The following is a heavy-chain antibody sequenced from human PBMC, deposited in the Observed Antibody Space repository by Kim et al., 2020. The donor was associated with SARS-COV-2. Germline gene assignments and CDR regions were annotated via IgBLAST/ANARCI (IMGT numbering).Heavy chain of an antibody. CDR1: GFTFSSYA. CDR3: AKDVGVSMLVLPAAGLALGAWFVGGYFDY. D-gene: IGHD2-2*01. V-gene: IGHV3-23*01. CDR2: ISGSGGGT. Sequence: GGSLRLSCAASGFTFSSYAMSWVRQAPGKGLEWVSAISGSGGGTYYADSVKGRFTISRDNSKNTLYLQMNSLRAEDTAVYYCAKDVGVSMLVLPAAGLALGAWFVGGYFDYWGQGTLVTVSS. J-gene: IGHJ4*02.